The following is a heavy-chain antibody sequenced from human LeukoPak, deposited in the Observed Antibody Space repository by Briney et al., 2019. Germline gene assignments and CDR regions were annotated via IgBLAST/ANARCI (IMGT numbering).Heavy chain of an antibody. D-gene: IGHD4-17*01. J-gene: IGHJ4*02. CDR1: GFTFSSYA. CDR3: AKGMTTVTTEYDY. V-gene: IGHV3-23*01. Sequence: TGGSLRLSCAASGFTFSSYAMSWVRQAPGKGLEWVSAISGSGGSTYYADSVKGRFTISRDNSKTTLYLQMNSLRAEDTAVYYCAKGMTTVTTEYDYWGQGTLVTVSS. CDR2: ISGSGGST.